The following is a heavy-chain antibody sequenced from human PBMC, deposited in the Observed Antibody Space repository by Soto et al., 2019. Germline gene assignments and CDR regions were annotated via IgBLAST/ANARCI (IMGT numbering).Heavy chain of an antibody. J-gene: IGHJ6*02. CDR3: AKKTIAAAGIPYYYYGMDV. Sequence: PGGSLRLSCAASGFTFSSYAMSWVRQAPGKGLEWVSAISGSGGSTYYADSVKGRFTISRDNSKNTLYLQMNSLRAEDTAVYYRAKKTIAAAGIPYYYYGMDVWGQGTTVTVSS. CDR2: ISGSGGST. V-gene: IGHV3-23*01. D-gene: IGHD6-13*01. CDR1: GFTFSSYA.